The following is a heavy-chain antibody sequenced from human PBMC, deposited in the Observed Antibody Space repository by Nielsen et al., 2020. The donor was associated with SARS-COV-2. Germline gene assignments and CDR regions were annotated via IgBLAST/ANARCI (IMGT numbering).Heavy chain of an antibody. J-gene: IGHJ4*02. D-gene: IGHD3-16*01. Sequence: GESLKISCAASGFTFSSYGMHWVRQAPGKGLEWVAVISYDGSNKYYADSVKGRFTISRDNSKNTLYLQMNSLRAEDTAVYYCATPRHYYDYVWGVLDYWGQGTLVTVSS. CDR1: GFTFSSYG. CDR2: ISYDGSNK. V-gene: IGHV3-30*03. CDR3: ATPRHYYDYVWGVLDY.